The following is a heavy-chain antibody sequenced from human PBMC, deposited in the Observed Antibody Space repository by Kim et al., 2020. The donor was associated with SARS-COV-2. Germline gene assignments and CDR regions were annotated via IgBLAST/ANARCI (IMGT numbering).Heavy chain of an antibody. CDR1: DDTSTKSG. D-gene: IGHD3-16*01. V-gene: IGHV1-18*01. J-gene: IGHJ4*02. CDR3: LRGTWGDINDY. Sequence: ASVKVSCKTSDDTSTKSGFSWVRQAPGQGLEWMGWINTKEGDTNYALKFQDRVTMTSGSSTNTAYMELRGLKSDDTGVYYCLRGTWGDINDYWGQGTLVTVSS. CDR2: INTKEGDT.